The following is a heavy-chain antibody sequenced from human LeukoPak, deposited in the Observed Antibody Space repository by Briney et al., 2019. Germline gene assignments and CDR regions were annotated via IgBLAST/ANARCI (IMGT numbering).Heavy chain of an antibody. CDR1: GYTFTSYY. V-gene: IGHV1-46*01. CDR2: INPSGGST. J-gene: IGHJ6*03. CDR3: ASQNSYYDSSGYYTYYMDV. D-gene: IGHD3-22*01. Sequence: VASVKVSYKASGYTFTSYYMHWVRQAPGQGLEWMGIINPSGGSTSYAQKFQGRVTMTRDMSTSTVYMELSSLRSEDTAVYYCASQNSYYDSSGYYTYYMDVWGKGTTVTVSS.